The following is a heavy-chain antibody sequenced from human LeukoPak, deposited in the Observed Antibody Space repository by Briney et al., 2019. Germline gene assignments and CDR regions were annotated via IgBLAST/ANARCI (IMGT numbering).Heavy chain of an antibody. CDR2: INTDGRST. D-gene: IGHD2-15*01. CDR1: GFTFRTYW. V-gene: IGHV3-74*01. J-gene: IGHJ4*02. Sequence: GGSLRLSCAASGFTFRTYWMHWVRQAPGKGLVWVSRINTDGRSTSYADSVKGRFTVSRDNSKDTLYLQMNSLRAEDTAVYYCARVFCSGSSCSHFDYWGQGTLVAVSS. CDR3: ARVFCSGSSCSHFDY.